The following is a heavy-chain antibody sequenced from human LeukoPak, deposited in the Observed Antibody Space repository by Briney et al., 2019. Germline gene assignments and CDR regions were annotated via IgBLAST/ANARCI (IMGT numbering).Heavy chain of an antibody. J-gene: IGHJ4*02. CDR3: AKGRVGYYGSGSYFFPLDY. CDR1: GFTFDDYA. V-gene: IGHV3-9*01. D-gene: IGHD3-10*01. CDR2: ISWNSGSI. Sequence: GGSLRLSCAASGFTFDDYAMLWVRQAPGKGLEWVSGISWNSGSIGYADSVKGRFTISRDNAKNSLYLQMNSLRAEDTALYYCAKGRVGYYGSGSYFFPLDYWGQGTLVTVSS.